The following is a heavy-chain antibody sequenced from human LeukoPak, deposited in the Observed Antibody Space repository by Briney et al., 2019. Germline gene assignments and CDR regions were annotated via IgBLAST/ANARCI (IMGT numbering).Heavy chain of an antibody. Sequence: PSETLSLTCAVYGGSFSGYYWSWIRQPPGKGLEWIGEINHSGSTNYNPSLKSRVTISVDTSKNQFSLKLSSVTAADTAVYYCARPSVGYWFDPWGQGTLVTVSS. J-gene: IGHJ5*02. V-gene: IGHV4-34*01. CDR2: INHSGST. D-gene: IGHD1-26*01. CDR3: ARPSVGYWFDP. CDR1: GGSFSGYY.